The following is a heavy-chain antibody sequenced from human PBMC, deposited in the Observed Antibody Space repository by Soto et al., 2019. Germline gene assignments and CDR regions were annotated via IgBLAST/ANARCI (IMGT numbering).Heavy chain of an antibody. Sequence: TGGSLRLSCAASGFTFSSYAMSWVRQAPGKGLEWVSAISGSGGSTYYADSVKGRFTISRDNSKNTLYLQMNSLRAEDTAVYYCAKDTQSFNWNYPSPFDYWGQGTLVTVSS. V-gene: IGHV3-23*01. CDR3: AKDTQSFNWNYPSPFDY. J-gene: IGHJ4*02. CDR2: ISGSGGST. CDR1: GFTFSSYA. D-gene: IGHD1-7*01.